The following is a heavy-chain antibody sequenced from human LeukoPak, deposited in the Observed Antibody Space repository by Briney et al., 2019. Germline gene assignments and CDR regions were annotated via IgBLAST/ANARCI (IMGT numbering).Heavy chain of an antibody. Sequence: PSETLSLTCTVSGGSISSSSYYWGWIRQPPGKGLEWIGSIYYSGSTYYNPSLKSRVTISVDTSKNQFSLKLSSVTAADTAVYYCARYDYVWGSYRYTVSHRTFDPWGQGTLVTVSS. J-gene: IGHJ5*02. V-gene: IGHV4-39*07. CDR1: GGSISSSSYY. CDR2: IYYSGST. D-gene: IGHD3-16*02. CDR3: ARYDYVWGSYRYTVSHRTFDP.